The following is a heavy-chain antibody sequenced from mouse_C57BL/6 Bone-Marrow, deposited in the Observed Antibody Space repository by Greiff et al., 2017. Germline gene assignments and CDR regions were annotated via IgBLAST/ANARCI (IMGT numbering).Heavy chain of an antibody. CDR3: ARPLNYYGSSPYYFDY. D-gene: IGHD1-1*01. CDR2: IDPSDSYT. J-gene: IGHJ2*01. CDR1: GYTFTSYW. V-gene: IGHV1-69*01. Sequence: QVQLQQPGAELVKPGASVKVSCKASGYTFTSYWMHWVKQRPGQGLEWIGEIDPSDSYTNYNQKFKGKSTLTVDTSSSTASMPLSSLTSEDSAVYYGARPLNYYGSSPYYFDYWGQGTTLTVSS.